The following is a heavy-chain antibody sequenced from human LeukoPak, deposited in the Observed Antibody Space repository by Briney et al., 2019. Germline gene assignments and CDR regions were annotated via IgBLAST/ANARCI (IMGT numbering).Heavy chain of an antibody. J-gene: IGHJ1*01. CDR1: GFIVSNNY. D-gene: IGHD2-8*01. V-gene: IGHV3-53*01. CDR3: ASQDVLHNGAHWVHLQR. CDR2: IYSSAYI. Sequence: PGGSLRLSCAASGFIVSNNYMTWVRQAPGKGLEWVSIIYSSAYIYYSDSVKGRFTISRDNSKNTLYLQMNSLRAEDTAVYYCASQDVLHNGAHWVHLQRWGQGTLVTVSS.